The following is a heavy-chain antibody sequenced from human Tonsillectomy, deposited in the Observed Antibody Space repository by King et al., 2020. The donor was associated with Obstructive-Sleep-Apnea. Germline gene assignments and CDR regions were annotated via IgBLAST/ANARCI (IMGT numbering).Heavy chain of an antibody. J-gene: IGHJ4*02. D-gene: IGHD3-22*01. Sequence: EVQLVESGGGLVQPGGSLRLSCAASGFTFSSFAMSWVRQAPGKGLEWVSAITGGGSRAYYADSEKGRFTISRDNSKNTLYLQMNSLRAEDTAVYYCARSLFYSDRSGFLLYFNSWGQGTLVTVSS. CDR1: GFTFSSFA. V-gene: IGHV3-23*04. CDR2: ITGGGSRA. CDR3: ARSLFYSDRSGFLLYFNS.